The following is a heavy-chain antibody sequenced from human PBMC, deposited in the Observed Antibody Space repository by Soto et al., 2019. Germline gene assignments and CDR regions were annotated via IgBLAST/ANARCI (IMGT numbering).Heavy chain of an antibody. CDR1: GGTFSSYA. J-gene: IGHJ3*02. CDR2: IIPIFGTA. Sequence: QVQLVQSGAEVKKPGSSVKVSCKASGGTFSSYAISWVRQAPGQGLEWMGGIIPIFGTANYAQKVQGRVTITADESPSTAYMELSSLRPGDTAVYYCARWDGETALKGAFDIWGQGTMVTVSS. CDR3: ARWDGETALKGAFDI. V-gene: IGHV1-69*01. D-gene: IGHD4-17*01.